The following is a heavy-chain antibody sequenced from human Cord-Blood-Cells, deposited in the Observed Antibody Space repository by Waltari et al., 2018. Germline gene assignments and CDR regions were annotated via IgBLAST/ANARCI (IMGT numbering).Heavy chain of an antibody. J-gene: IGHJ3*02. Sequence: QVQLVESGGGVVQPGRSLRLSCAASGFTFSSYGMHWVRQAPGKGLEWVAVIWYDGSNKYYADSVKGRFTISRDNSKNTLYLQMNSLRAEDTAVYYCAREIAAAGDDAFDIWGQGTMVTVSS. V-gene: IGHV3-33*01. D-gene: IGHD6-13*01. CDR3: AREIAAAGDDAFDI. CDR1: GFTFSSYG. CDR2: IWYDGSNK.